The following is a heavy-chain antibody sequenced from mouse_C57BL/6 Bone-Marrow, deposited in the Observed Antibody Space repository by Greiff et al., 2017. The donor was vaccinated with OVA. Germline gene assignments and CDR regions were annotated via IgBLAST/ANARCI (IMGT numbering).Heavy chain of an antibody. CDR2: IRNKANGYTT. D-gene: IGHD1-1*01. J-gene: IGHJ3*01. V-gene: IGHV7-3*01. CDR1: GFTFTDYY. Sequence: EVKLVESGGGLVQPGGSLSLSCAASGFTFTDYYMSWVRQPPGKALEWLGFIRNKANGYTTEYSASVKGRFTISRDNSQSILYLQMNALRAEDSATYYCARLPTTVGDYWGQGTLVTVSA. CDR3: ARLPTTVGDY.